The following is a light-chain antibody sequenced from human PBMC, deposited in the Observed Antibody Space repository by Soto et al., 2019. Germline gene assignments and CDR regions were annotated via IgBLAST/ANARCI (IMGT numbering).Light chain of an antibody. CDR1: QSVSSK. Sequence: EIVLTQCPGTLSVSPGERATLSCRASQSVSSKLAWYQQKPGQAPRLLFYGASTGATGIPARFSGSGSETEFTLSISSLQSEDFAVYYCQQYNNWPGTFGQGTKVDIK. CDR3: QQYNNWPGT. CDR2: GAS. V-gene: IGKV3-15*01. J-gene: IGKJ1*01.